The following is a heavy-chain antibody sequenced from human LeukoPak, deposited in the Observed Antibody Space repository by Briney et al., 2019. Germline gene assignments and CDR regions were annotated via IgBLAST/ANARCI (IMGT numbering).Heavy chain of an antibody. V-gene: IGHV5-51*01. CDR3: ASPGYDAFDI. D-gene: IGHD2-2*03. CDR1: GYSFTSYW. J-gene: IGHJ3*02. Sequence: GESPKISCKGSGYSFTSYWIGWGRQMPGKGLGWGGIIYPGDSDTGYSPPFQGHVTSSAGKSISTAELQWSSLKASDTAMYYCASPGYDAFDIWGQGTMVTVSS. CDR2: IYPGDSDT.